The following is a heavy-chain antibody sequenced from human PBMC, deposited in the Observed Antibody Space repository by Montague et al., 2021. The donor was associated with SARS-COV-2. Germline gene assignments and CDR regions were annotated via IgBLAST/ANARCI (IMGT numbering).Heavy chain of an antibody. J-gene: IGHJ4*02. CDR2: IYYSGST. V-gene: IGHV4-39*01. CDR3: ARSRAERYFDWTKLDAHVKPYYFDY. CDR1: GGSISSSSYY. D-gene: IGHD3-9*01. Sequence: SETLSLTCTVSGGSISSSSYYWGWIRQPPGKGLERIGSIYYSGSTYYNPSLKSRVTISVDTSKNQFSLKLSSVTAADTAVYYCARSRAERYFDWTKLDAHVKPYYFDYWGQGTLVTVSS.